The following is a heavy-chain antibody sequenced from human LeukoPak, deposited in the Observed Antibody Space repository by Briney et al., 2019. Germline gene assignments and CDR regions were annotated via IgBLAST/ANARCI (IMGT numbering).Heavy chain of an antibody. V-gene: IGHV3-23*01. CDR3: ASEVPWQQLGPLGY. CDR1: GFPFGNEA. J-gene: IGHJ4*02. Sequence: GGSLRLSCAASGFPFGNEAMGWVRQAPERGLEWVSTISPGGGTTYYADSVKGRFTISRDNSRNTLFVQMNSLRAEDTAVYYCASEVPWQQLGPLGYWGQGTLVTVSS. D-gene: IGHD6-13*01. CDR2: ISPGGGTT.